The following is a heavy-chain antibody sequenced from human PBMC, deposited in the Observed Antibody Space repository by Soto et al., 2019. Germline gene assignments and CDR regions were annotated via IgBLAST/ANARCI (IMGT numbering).Heavy chain of an antibody. CDR1: GGSVSSGSYY. CDR2: IYYSGST. D-gene: IGHD3-10*01. CDR3: ARGITMVRGPNWFDP. J-gene: IGHJ5*02. Sequence: SETLSLTCTVSGGSVSSGSYYWSWIRQPPGKGLEWIGYIYYSGSTNYNPSLKSRVTISIDTSKNQFSLKLSSVTAADTAVYYCARGITMVRGPNWFDPWGQGTLVTVSS. V-gene: IGHV4-61*01.